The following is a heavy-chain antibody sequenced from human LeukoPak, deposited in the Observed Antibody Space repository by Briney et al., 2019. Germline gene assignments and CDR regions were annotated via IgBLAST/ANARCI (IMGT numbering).Heavy chain of an antibody. CDR2: IYPCGSDT. V-gene: IGHV5-51*01. D-gene: IGHD1-26*01. J-gene: IGHJ4*02. CDR1: GYRFTNSR. Sequence: GESLKISCKCSGYRFTNSRIGLVRPKPREGLEWMGIIYPCGSDTRYSPYFQCQVIISADKSIGTTYLQWSSLKASDTAMYYCARLGGVGALRQFDNWGQGTLVTVSS. CDR3: ARLGGVGALRQFDN.